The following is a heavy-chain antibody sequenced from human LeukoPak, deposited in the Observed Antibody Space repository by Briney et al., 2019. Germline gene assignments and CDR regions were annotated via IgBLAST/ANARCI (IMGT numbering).Heavy chain of an antibody. CDR3: ARGARSSLPFDY. CDR1: GYTFTSYA. J-gene: IGHJ4*02. V-gene: IGHV3-23*01. CDR2: ISVGGDYT. Sequence: ASVKVSCKASGYTFTSYAMSWLRQAPGKGLEWVSSISVGGDYTPYAGSVKGRFTISRDNSKNTLYLQMNSLRAEDTAIYYCARGARSSLPFDYWGQGTLVTVSS. D-gene: IGHD1-26*01.